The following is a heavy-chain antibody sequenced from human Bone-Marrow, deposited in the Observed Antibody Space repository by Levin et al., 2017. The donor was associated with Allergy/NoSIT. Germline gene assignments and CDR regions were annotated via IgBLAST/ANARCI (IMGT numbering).Heavy chain of an antibody. CDR2: ISRTSTYI. D-gene: IGHD1-26*01. V-gene: IGHV3-21*01. J-gene: IGHJ4*02. CDR3: ARVRWEPVGIDY. Sequence: GGSLRLSCAASGFTLNTYSMTWVRQAPGKGLEWVSSISRTSTYISYADSMKGRFTISRDTAKNTLYLQMNSLRAEDTAIYYCARVRWEPVGIDYWGQGTLVTVSA. CDR1: GFTLNTYS.